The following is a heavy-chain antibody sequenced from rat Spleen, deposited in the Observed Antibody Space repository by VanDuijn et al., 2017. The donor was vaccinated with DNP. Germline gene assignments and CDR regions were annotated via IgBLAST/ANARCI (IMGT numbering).Heavy chain of an antibody. CDR2: ISYDGSTT. CDR1: RFTFSDYN. D-gene: IGHD4-3*01. CDR3: VRWNSGHFDY. J-gene: IGHJ2*01. V-gene: IGHV5-7*01. Sequence: EVQLVESGGGLVQPGRSLKLSCAASRFTFSDYNMAWVRQAPEKGLEWVATISYDGSTTYYRDSVKGRFTISRDNAKSTLYLQMDSLRSEDTATYYCVRWNSGHFDYWGQGVMVTVSS.